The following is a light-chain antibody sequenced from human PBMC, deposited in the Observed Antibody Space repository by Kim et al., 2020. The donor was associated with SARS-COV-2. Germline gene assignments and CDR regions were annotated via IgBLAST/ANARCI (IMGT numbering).Light chain of an antibody. V-gene: IGKV1-39*01. CDR2: AAT. CDR1: QTISSY. CDR3: QQTYITPLT. J-gene: IGKJ4*01. Sequence: DIQMTQSPSSLSASVGDRVTITCRASQTISSYLNWYQQKPGNAPKVLIYAATSLQSGVPSRFSARGTGTDFTLTISSLQAEDFATYYCQQTYITPLTFGGGTKLEI.